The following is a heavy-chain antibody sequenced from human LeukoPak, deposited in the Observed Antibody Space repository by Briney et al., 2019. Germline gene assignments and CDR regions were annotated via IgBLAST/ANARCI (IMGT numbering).Heavy chain of an antibody. D-gene: IGHD3-9*01. CDR2: INPNSGGT. V-gene: IGHV1-2*02. J-gene: IGHJ3*02. CDR1: GYTFTGYY. CDR3: ARGSNDILTGSITQRGAFDI. Sequence: ASVKVSCKASGYTFTGYYMHWVRQSPGQGLEWMGWINPNSGGTNYAQKFQGRVAMTRATSISTAYMELSRLRSDDTAVYYCARGSNDILTGSITQRGAFDIWGQGTMVTVSS.